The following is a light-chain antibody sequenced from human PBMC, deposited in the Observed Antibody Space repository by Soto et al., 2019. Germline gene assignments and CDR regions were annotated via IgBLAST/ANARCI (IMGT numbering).Light chain of an antibody. V-gene: IGKV3-15*01. CDR3: QQYNDWPLT. CDR1: QSVSSN. J-gene: IGKJ1*01. CDR2: GAF. Sequence: EIVMTQSPATLSVSPGERATLSCRASQSVSSNLAWYQQKPGQAPSLPIYGAFTRATGIPARFSGTGSGTEFTLTISSLQSEDFALYYCQQYNDWPLTFGQGTKVDIK.